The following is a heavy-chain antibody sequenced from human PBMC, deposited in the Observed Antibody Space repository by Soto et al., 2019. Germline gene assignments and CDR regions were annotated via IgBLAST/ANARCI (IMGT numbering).Heavy chain of an antibody. CDR1: GFTFSSYD. J-gene: IGHJ6*02. D-gene: IGHD3-10*01. CDR3: ARGRLGELSYYYGMDV. V-gene: IGHV3-13*04. CDR2: IGTAGDT. Sequence: PVGSLRLSCAASGFTFSSYDMHWVRQATGKGLEWVSAIGTAGDTYYPGSVKGRFTISRENAKNSLYLQMNSLRAGDTAVYYCARGRLGELSYYYGMDVWGQGTTVTVS.